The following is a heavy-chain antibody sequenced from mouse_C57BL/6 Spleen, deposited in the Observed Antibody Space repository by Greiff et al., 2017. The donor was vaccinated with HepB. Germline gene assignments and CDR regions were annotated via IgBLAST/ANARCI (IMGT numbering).Heavy chain of an antibody. CDR3: ARKGLRYAMDY. Sequence: VQLQQSGAELVKPGASVKLSCTASGFNIKDYYMHWVKQRTEQGLEWIGRIDPEDGETKYAQKFQGKATLTADTSSNTAYLQLSSLTSEDTAVYYCARKGLRYAMDYWGQGTSVTVSS. V-gene: IGHV14-2*01. D-gene: IGHD2-2*01. CDR1: GFNIKDYY. CDR2: IDPEDGET. J-gene: IGHJ4*01.